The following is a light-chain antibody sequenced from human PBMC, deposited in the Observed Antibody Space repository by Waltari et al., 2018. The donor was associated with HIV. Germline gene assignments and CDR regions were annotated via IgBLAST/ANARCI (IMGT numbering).Light chain of an antibody. J-gene: IGKJ1*01. CDR1: HSVGIN. Sequence: EMVVTQSPATVSVSLGERATLSCRASHSVGINLAWYQQKPGQAPRRLIYGASTRATYIPGRFSGSGSGTDFTRTISSLQSEDSAVYFCQQYSNRPPWTFGQGTKVEI. CDR2: GAS. CDR3: QQYSNRPPWT. V-gene: IGKV3-15*01.